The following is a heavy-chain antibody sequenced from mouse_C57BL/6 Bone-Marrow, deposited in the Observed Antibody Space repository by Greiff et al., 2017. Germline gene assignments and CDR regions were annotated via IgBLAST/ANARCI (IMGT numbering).Heavy chain of an antibody. J-gene: IGHJ2*01. D-gene: IGHD1-1*01. CDR1: GFTFSDYG. CDR2: ISSGSSTI. V-gene: IGHV5-17*01. CDR3: ARGLRADY. Sequence: EVMLVESGGGLVKPGGSLKLSCAASGFTFSDYGMHWVRQAPEKGLEWVAYISSGSSTIYYAATVKGRFTISRDNAKNTLFLQMTSLRSGDTALYYCARGLRADYGGQCTTLTVST.